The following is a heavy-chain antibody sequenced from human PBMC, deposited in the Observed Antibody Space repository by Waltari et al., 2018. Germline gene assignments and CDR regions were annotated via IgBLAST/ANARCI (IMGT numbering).Heavy chain of an antibody. D-gene: IGHD3-10*01. Sequence: EVQLVESGGGLVKPGRSLRLSCTASGFTFGDYAMSWFRQAPGKGLEWVGFIRSKAYCGTTEYAASVKGRFTISRDDSKSIAYLQMNSLKTEDTAVYYCTRDLMVRGVSTPLDYWGQGTLVTVSS. V-gene: IGHV3-49*05. CDR1: GFTFGDYA. CDR3: TRDLMVRGVSTPLDY. J-gene: IGHJ4*02. CDR2: IRSKAYCGTT.